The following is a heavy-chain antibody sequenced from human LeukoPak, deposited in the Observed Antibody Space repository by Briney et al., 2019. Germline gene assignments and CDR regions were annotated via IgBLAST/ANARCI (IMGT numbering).Heavy chain of an antibody. J-gene: IGHJ4*02. D-gene: IGHD2-15*01. V-gene: IGHV4-4*02. CDR3: ARRYCSGGSCYQTDY. Sequence: PSGTLSLTCAVSGGSISSSNWWSWVRQPPGKGLEWIGEIYHSRSTNYNPSLKSRVTISVDKSKNQFSLKLSSVTAADTAVYYCARRYCSGGSCYQTDYWGQGALVTVSS. CDR1: GGSISSSNW. CDR2: IYHSRST.